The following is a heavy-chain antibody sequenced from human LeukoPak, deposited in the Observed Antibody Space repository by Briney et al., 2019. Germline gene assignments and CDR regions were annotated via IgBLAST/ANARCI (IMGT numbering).Heavy chain of an antibody. J-gene: IGHJ6*02. D-gene: IGHD2-15*01. CDR3: VRGYSFGPYGMDV. CDR2: ISSRTSTYT. V-gene: IGHV3-11*03. CDR1: GFTFSDYY. Sequence: GGSLRLSCAASGFTFSDYYMSWIRQAPGKGLQWVSYISSRTSTYTAYADSVKGRFTISRDNSKNTLYLQMSSLRAEDTAVYFCVRGYSFGPYGMDVWGQGTTVSVSS.